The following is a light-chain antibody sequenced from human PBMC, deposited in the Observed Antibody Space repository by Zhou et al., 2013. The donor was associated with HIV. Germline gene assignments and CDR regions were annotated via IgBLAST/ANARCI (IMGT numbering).Light chain of an antibody. CDR1: QGIRND. CDR3: QQRDNWPIT. CDR2: GAS. Sequence: DIQMTQSPSSLSASVGDRVTITCRASQGIRNDLGWYQQKPGRAPKRLIYGASSLQSGVPSRFSGSGSGTDFTLTISSLEPEDSAVYYCQQRDNWPITFGQGTRLEI. J-gene: IGKJ5*01. V-gene: IGKV1-17*01.